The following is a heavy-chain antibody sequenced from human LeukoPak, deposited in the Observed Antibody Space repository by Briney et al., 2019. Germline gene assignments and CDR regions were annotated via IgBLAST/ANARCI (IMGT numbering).Heavy chain of an antibody. J-gene: IGHJ5*02. CDR2: ISAYNGDT. CDR1: GYTLTSHG. D-gene: IGHD6-19*01. CDR3: ARDPSNTSGWKTWFDP. V-gene: IGHV1-18*01. Sequence: ASVKVSCKASGYTLTSHGISWVRQAPGQGLEWMGWISAYNGDTKYAQNLQGRVTLTTYTLTTTAYLELRSLTSDDTAVYYCARDPSNTSGWKTWFDPWGQGTLVTVSS.